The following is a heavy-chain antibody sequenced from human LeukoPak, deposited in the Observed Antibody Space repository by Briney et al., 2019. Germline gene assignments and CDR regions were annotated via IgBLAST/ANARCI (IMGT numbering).Heavy chain of an antibody. CDR2: SDPEDGET. V-gene: IGHV1-24*01. CDR3: ATDRYCSSTSCYTAPSVFDP. Sequence: ASVKVSCKVSGYTLNELSMHWVRQAPGKGLEWMGGSDPEDGETIYAQKFQGRVTMTEDTSTDTAYMELSSLRSEDTAVYYCATDRYCSSTSCYTAPSVFDPWGQGTLVTVSS. D-gene: IGHD2-2*02. CDR1: GYTLNELS. J-gene: IGHJ5*02.